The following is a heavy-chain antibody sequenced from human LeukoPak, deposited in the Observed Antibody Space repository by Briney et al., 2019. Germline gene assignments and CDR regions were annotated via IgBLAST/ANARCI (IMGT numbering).Heavy chain of an antibody. Sequence: GGSLRLSCAASGFTFSSYWMNWARQAPGKGLEWVASINHNGNVNYYVDSVKGRFTISRDNAKNSLYLQMSNLRAEDTAVYFWARGGGLDVWGQGATVTVSS. D-gene: IGHD3-16*01. CDR2: INHNGNVN. CDR3: ARGGGLDV. V-gene: IGHV3-7*03. CDR1: GFTFSSYW. J-gene: IGHJ6*02.